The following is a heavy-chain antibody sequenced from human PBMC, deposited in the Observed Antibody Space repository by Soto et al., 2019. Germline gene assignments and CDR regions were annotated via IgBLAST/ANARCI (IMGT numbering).Heavy chain of an antibody. V-gene: IGHV3-23*01. Sequence: GGSLRLSCAASGFTFSSYAMSWVRQAPGKGLEWVSAISGSGGSTYYADSVKGRFTISRDNSKNTRYRQMNSLRAEDTAVYSCAKALHGIAVAVLMVDAFDIWGQGTMVTVSS. J-gene: IGHJ3*02. CDR3: AKALHGIAVAVLMVDAFDI. D-gene: IGHD6-19*01. CDR1: GFTFSSYA. CDR2: ISGSGGST.